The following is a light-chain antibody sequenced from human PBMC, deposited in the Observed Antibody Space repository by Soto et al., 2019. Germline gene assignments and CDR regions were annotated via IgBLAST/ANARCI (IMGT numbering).Light chain of an antibody. CDR2: KAS. J-gene: IGKJ1*01. Sequence: DIQMTQSPSTLSASVGDRVTITCRASQSISNWLAWYQQRPGKAPKLLIYKASSLEGGVPSRFSGSGSGTEFTLTISSVQPDDFATYYCQQYNTYARTFGQGTKVEIK. CDR3: QQYNTYART. V-gene: IGKV1-5*03. CDR1: QSISNW.